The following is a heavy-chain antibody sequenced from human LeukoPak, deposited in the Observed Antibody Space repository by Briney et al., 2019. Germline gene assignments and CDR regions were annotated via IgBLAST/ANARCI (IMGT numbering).Heavy chain of an antibody. D-gene: IGHD2-21*01. Sequence: SETLSLTCTVSGGSIGGYFWSWLRQPPGKGLEWVGWIFYNGNTNYNSSLESRLTMSVDASKNQFYLKLNSVTAADTAVYYCARYSSDHDGRHFEFWGQGILVTVSS. V-gene: IGHV4-59*01. J-gene: IGHJ4*02. CDR1: GGSIGGYF. CDR3: ARYSSDHDGRHFEF. CDR2: IFYNGNT.